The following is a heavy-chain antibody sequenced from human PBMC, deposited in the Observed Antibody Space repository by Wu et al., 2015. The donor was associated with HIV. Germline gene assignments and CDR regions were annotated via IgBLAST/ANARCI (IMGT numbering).Heavy chain of an antibody. V-gene: IGHV1-18*01. D-gene: IGHD6-19*01. J-gene: IGHJ4*02. CDR2: ISAYNGNT. CDR1: GYTFTNYG. CDR3: ARDPSNTSGGHMYFDY. Sequence: QLEQSGADMKKPGASVKVSCKASGYTFTNYGIAWVRQAPGQGLEWMGWISAYNGNTIYAQEFQGRVTMTIDTSTSTAYMELRSLRSDDTAMYFCARDPSNTSGGHMYFDYWAREPRSSSPQ.